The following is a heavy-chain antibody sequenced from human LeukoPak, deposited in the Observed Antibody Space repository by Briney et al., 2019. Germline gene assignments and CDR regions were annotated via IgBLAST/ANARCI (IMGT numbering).Heavy chain of an antibody. J-gene: IGHJ6*02. V-gene: IGHV3-33*01. D-gene: IGHD6-13*01. CDR3: ARGGVDLSIAATGDGYYYGMDV. Sequence: GGSLRLSCAASGFTFSGYGMHWVRQAPGKGLEWVAVIWYDGSNKYYSDSVKGRFTISRDNSKNTLYLRMNSLRVEDTAVYYCARGGVDLSIAATGDGYYYGMDVWGQGTTVTVSS. CDR1: GFTFSGYG. CDR2: IWYDGSNK.